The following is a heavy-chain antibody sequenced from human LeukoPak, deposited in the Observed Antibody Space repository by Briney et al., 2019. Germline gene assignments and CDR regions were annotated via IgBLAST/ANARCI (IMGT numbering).Heavy chain of an antibody. CDR2: IIPIFGTA. V-gene: IGHV1-69*13. Sequence: SVKVSCKASGGTFSSYAISWVRQAPGQGLEWMGGIIPIFGTANYAQKFQGRVTIAADESTSTAYMELSSLRSEDTAVYYCARAEGDYYDSSGYYYAKLNYWGQGTLVTVSS. J-gene: IGHJ4*02. CDR3: ARAEGDYYDSSGYYYAKLNY. D-gene: IGHD3-22*01. CDR1: GGTFSSYA.